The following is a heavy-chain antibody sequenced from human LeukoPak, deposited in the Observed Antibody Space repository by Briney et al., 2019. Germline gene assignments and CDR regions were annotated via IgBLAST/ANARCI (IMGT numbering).Heavy chain of an antibody. CDR3: ARLRTYYDFWSGYYGPYYFDY. V-gene: IGHV4-59*08. J-gene: IGHJ4*02. D-gene: IGHD3-3*01. CDR2: IYYSGST. CDR1: GGSISSYY. Sequence: SETLSLTCTVSGGSISSYYWSWIWQPPGKGLEWIGYIYYSGSTNYNPSLKSRVTISVDTSKNQFSLKLSSVTAEDTAVYYCARLRTYYDFWSGYYGPYYFDYWGQGTLVTVSS.